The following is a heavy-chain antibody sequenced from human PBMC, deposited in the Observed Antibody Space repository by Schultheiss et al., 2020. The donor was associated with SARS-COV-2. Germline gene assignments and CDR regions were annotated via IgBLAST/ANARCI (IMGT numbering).Heavy chain of an antibody. J-gene: IGHJ5*02. D-gene: IGHD6-13*01. V-gene: IGHV4-59*01. Sequence: SETLSLTCTVSGGSISSYYWSWIRQPPGKGLEWIGYIYYSGSTNYNPSLKSRVTISVDTSKNQFSLKLSSVTAADTAVYYCARQYSSSWYTYWFDPWGQGTLVTVSS. CDR3: ARQYSSSWYTYWFDP. CDR1: GGSISSYY. CDR2: IYYSGST.